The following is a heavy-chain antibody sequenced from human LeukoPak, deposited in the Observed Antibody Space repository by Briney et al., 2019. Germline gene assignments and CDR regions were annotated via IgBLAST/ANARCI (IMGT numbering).Heavy chain of an antibody. J-gene: IGHJ3*02. D-gene: IGHD4-11*01. CDR1: GFTFSDYS. Sequence: GGSLRLSCTASGFTFSDYSMSWVRQAPGKGLEWVSYISSRGSPIYYADSVKGRFTISRDNAKNSLYLQMNSLRAEDTAVYYCARVGYSNYGDDAFDIWGQGTMVTVSS. V-gene: IGHV3-48*01. CDR3: ARVGYSNYGDDAFDI. CDR2: ISSRGSPI.